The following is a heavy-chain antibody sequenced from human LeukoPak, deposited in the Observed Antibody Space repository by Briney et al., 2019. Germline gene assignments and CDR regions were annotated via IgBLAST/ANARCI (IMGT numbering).Heavy chain of an antibody. Sequence: GSLRLSCAASGFTFSSYSINWVRQAPGKGLEWVSSIYSSSYIYYADSVKGRFTISRDNAKNSLYLQMNSLRAEDTAVYYCARFYYYDFWSGYHPPYFDYWGQGTLVTVSS. J-gene: IGHJ4*02. V-gene: IGHV3-21*01. CDR2: IYSSSYI. CDR3: ARFYYYDFWSGYHPPYFDY. CDR1: GFTFSSYS. D-gene: IGHD3-3*01.